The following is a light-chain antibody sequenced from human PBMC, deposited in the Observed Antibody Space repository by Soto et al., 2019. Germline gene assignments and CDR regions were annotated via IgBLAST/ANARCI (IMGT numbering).Light chain of an antibody. J-gene: IGLJ1*01. CDR1: SSDVGAYNY. V-gene: IGLV2-14*03. Sequence: QSALTQPASVSGSPGQSITISCTGSSSDVGAYNYFSWYQHHPGKAPKLMIHDVSNRPSGVSNRFSGSKSGNTASLTISGLQAEDEADYYCSSYTFSSTHVFGPGTKLTVL. CDR3: SSYTFSSTHV. CDR2: DVS.